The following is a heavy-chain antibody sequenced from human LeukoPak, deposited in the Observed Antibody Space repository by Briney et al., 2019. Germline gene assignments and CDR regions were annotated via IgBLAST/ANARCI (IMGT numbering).Heavy chain of an antibody. Sequence: ASVKVSCKASGYTFTSYGISWVRQAPGQGLEWMGWISAYNGNTNYAQKLQGRVTMTTDTSTSTAYMELRSLRSDDTAVYYCARDVGSRDIDWFDPWGQGTLVTVPS. CDR3: ARDVGSRDIDWFDP. CDR1: GYTFTSYG. D-gene: IGHD5-12*01. J-gene: IGHJ5*02. V-gene: IGHV1-18*01. CDR2: ISAYNGNT.